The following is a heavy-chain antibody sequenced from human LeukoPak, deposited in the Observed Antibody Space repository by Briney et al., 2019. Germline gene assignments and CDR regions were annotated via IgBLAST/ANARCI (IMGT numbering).Heavy chain of an antibody. CDR3: ARGRRNSSGYYYVAQYFQH. D-gene: IGHD3-22*01. CDR1: GGSFSGYY. J-gene: IGHJ1*01. CDR2: INHSGST. Sequence: SETLSLTCAVYGGSFSGYYWSWIRQPPGKGLEWIGEINHSGSTNYNPSLKSRVTISVDTSKNQFSLKLSSVTAADTAVYYCARGRRNSSGYYYVAQYFQHWGQGTLVTVSS. V-gene: IGHV4-34*01.